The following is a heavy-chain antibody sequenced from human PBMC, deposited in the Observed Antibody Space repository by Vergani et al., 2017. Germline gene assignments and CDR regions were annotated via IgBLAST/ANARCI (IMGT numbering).Heavy chain of an antibody. CDR2: ISGSGGST. V-gene: IGHV3-23*01. J-gene: IGHJ4*02. Sequence: EVQLLESGGGLVQPGGSLRLSCAASGFTFSSYAMSWVRQAPGKGLEWVSAISGSGGSTYYADSVKDRFTISRDNSKHTLYLQMNSLRAEDTAVYYCAKESITIFGVVAPFDYWGQGTLVTVSS. D-gene: IGHD3-3*01. CDR1: GFTFSSYA. CDR3: AKESITIFGVVAPFDY.